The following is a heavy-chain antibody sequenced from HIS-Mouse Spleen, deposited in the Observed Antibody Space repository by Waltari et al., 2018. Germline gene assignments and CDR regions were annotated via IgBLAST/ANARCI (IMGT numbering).Heavy chain of an antibody. V-gene: IGHV3-33*06. CDR3: AKETDRGYYFDY. J-gene: IGHJ4*02. Sequence: QVQLVESGGGVVQPGRSLRLSCAASGFTFSSYGMTWVRQAPGKGLEWVAVIWYDGSNKYYADSVKGRFTISRDNSKNTLYLQMNSLRAEDTAVYYCAKETDRGYYFDYWGQGTLVTVSS. D-gene: IGHD3-16*01. CDR2: IWYDGSNK. CDR1: GFTFSSYG.